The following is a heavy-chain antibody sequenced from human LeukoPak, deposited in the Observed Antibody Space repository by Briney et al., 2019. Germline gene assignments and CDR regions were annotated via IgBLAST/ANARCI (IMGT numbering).Heavy chain of an antibody. CDR1: GGSISSYY. Sequence: SETLSLTCTVSGGSISSYYWSWIRQPPGKGLEWIGYIYYSGSTNYNPSLKSRVTISVDTSKNQFSLKLSSVTAADTAVYYCARIIRYYYDSSGPNPVYYFDYWGQGTLVIVSS. CDR2: IYYSGST. CDR3: ARIIRYYYDSSGPNPVYYFDY. D-gene: IGHD3-22*01. J-gene: IGHJ4*02. V-gene: IGHV4-59*01.